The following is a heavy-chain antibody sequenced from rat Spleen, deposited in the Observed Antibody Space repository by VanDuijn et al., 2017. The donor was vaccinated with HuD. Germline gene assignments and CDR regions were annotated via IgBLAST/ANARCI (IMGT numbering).Heavy chain of an antibody. CDR1: GFTFNDHF. CDR3: VRHWGY. Sequence: EVQLVESDGGLVQPGRSLKLSCAASGFTFNDHFMAWVRQAPTKGLEWVATISSDGSSTYYRDSVKGRFTVSRDNAKSTLYLQMDSLRSEDTATYYCVRHWGYWGQGVMVTVSS. J-gene: IGHJ2*01. V-gene: IGHV5-29*01. D-gene: IGHD4-6*01. CDR2: ISSDGSST.